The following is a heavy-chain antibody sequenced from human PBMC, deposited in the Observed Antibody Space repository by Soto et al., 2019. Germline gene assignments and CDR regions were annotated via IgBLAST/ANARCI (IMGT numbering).Heavy chain of an antibody. Sequence: EVQLLESGGDLVQPGGSLRLSCAASAFTFSSYAMSWVRQAPGKGLEWVSSISGGGGSAYYASSVEGRFTISRDNSKNTLVLPLHTLRAEDTAVYYCAKAALYSSTWETGKGYFDYWGQGTLVTVSS. CDR3: AKAALYSSTWETGKGYFDY. V-gene: IGHV3-23*01. CDR1: AFTFSSYA. J-gene: IGHJ4*02. CDR2: ISGGGGSA. D-gene: IGHD6-6*01.